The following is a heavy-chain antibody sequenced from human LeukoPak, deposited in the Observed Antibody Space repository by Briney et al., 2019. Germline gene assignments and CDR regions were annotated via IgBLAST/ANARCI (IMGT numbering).Heavy chain of an antibody. Sequence: GGSLRLSCAASGFSFSDYAMVWVRQAPRKGLEWVSGISSGGHDATFYADSVKGRFTVSRDNSKNTLYLQMNSLRAEDTAVYYCAKDIVVVTAILFDYWGQGTLVTVSS. D-gene: IGHD2-21*02. CDR2: ISSGGHDAT. V-gene: IGHV3-23*01. CDR3: AKDIVVVTAILFDY. CDR1: GFSFSDYA. J-gene: IGHJ4*02.